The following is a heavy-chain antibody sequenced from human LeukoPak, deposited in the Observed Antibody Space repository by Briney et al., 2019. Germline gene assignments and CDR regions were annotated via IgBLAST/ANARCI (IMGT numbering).Heavy chain of an antibody. J-gene: IGHJ3*02. CDR2: INWNGGST. V-gene: IGHV3-20*04. CDR1: GSTFDVYG. CDR3: AKDRDGSGVDAFDI. Sequence: GGSLRLSCAASGSTFDVYGMSWVRQAPGKGLEWGSGINWNGGSTGYADSVKGRFTISRDNSKNSLYLQMNSLRTEDTALYYCAKDRDGSGVDAFDIWGQGTMVTVSS. D-gene: IGHD3-10*01.